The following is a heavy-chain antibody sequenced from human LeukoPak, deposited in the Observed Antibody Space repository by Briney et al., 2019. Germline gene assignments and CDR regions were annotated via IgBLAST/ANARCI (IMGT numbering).Heavy chain of an antibody. Sequence: ASVKVSCKASGYTFTGYYMHWVRQAPGQGLEWMGWIHPNSGGTNYAQKFQGRVTMTRDTSISTAYMELSRLRSDDTAVYYCARAYYYGSGSYYESAFDIWGQGTMVTVSS. CDR1: GYTFTGYY. J-gene: IGHJ3*02. V-gene: IGHV1-2*02. CDR3: ARAYYYGSGSYYESAFDI. D-gene: IGHD3-10*01. CDR2: IHPNSGGT.